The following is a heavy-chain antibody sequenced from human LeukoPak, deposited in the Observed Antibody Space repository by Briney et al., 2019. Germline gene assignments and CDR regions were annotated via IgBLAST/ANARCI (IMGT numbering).Heavy chain of an antibody. J-gene: IGHJ4*02. CDR1: GFTFDDYA. Sequence: GGSLRLSCAASGFTFDDYAMHWVRQAPGKGLEWVSGISWNSGSIGYADSVKGRFTISRDNAKNSLYLQMNSLRVDDTAVYYCAKGPEFYYDSSGRNYFDYWGQGTLVTVAS. CDR2: ISWNSGSI. CDR3: AKGPEFYYDSSGRNYFDY. D-gene: IGHD3-22*01. V-gene: IGHV3-9*01.